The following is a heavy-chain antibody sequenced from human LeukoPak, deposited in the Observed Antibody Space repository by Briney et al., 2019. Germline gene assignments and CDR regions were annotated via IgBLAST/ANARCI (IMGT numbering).Heavy chain of an antibody. J-gene: IGHJ4*02. CDR3: AKDRPQWLIYPPPSFPLDY. CDR2: IYSDNT. CDR1: GFTVSSNS. D-gene: IGHD3-3*01. Sequence: PGGSLRLSCTVSGFTVSSNSMSWVRQAPGKGLEWVSFIYSDNTHYSDSVKGRFTISRDNSKNTLYLQMNSLRAEDTAVYYCAKDRPQWLIYPPPSFPLDYWGQGTLVTVSS. V-gene: IGHV3-53*01.